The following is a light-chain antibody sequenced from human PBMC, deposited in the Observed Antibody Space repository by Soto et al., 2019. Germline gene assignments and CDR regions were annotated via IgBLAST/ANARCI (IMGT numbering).Light chain of an antibody. CDR1: QTISSGF. Sequence: EIVLTQSPVIFYLSPGDRATLSCRASQTISSGFLAWYQQKVGQAPRLLIYDASNRATGIPDRFSGSGSGTDFTLTISRLEPEDFAVYYCHQYDTVAQTFGQGTKVDIK. V-gene: IGKV3-20*01. CDR3: HQYDTVAQT. J-gene: IGKJ1*01. CDR2: DAS.